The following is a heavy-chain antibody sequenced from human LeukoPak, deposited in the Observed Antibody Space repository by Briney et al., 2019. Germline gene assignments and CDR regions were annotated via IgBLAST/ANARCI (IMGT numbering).Heavy chain of an antibody. CDR2: IYYSGST. CDR1: GGSISRGGYY. D-gene: IGHD3-10*01. CDR3: ARERLRFDDYYGSIDAFDI. Sequence: PSQTLSLTCTVSGGSISRGGYYWSWIRQHPGKGLEWIGYIYYSGSTYYNPSLKSRVTRSVDTSKNQFSLKLSSVTAADTAVYYCARERLRFDDYYGSIDAFDIWGQGTMVTVSS. J-gene: IGHJ3*02. V-gene: IGHV4-31*03.